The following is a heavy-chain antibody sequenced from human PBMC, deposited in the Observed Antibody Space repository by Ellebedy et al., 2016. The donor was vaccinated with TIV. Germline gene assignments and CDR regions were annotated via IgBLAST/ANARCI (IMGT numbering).Heavy chain of an antibody. CDR1: GFTCNSYG. CDR2: IIAGGDTT. D-gene: IGHD2/OR15-2a*01. Sequence: GESLKISCAASGFTCNSYGMHWVRQAPGQGLEWVLGIIAGGDTTYYADSVKGRFTISRDNSKNTLYLQMNSLRAEDTAVYYCARDRGPNSPGLDYYYYGMDVWGQGTTVTVSS. V-gene: IGHV3-23*01. J-gene: IGHJ6*02. CDR3: ARDRGPNSPGLDYYYYGMDV.